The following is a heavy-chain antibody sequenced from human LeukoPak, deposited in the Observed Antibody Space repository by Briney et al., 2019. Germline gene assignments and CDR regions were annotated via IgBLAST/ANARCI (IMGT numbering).Heavy chain of an antibody. CDR1: GGTFTSYA. V-gene: IGHV1-69*17. J-gene: IGHJ4*02. Sequence: SVKVSCKASGGTFTSYAISWVRQAPGQGLEWMGGIIPIFGIANYAQKFPGRVTITADKSTSTAYMELSSLRSEDTAVYYCARSQAVAGTHPYYFDYWGQGTLVTVSS. CDR3: ARSQAVAGTHPYYFDY. CDR2: IIPIFGIA. D-gene: IGHD6-19*01.